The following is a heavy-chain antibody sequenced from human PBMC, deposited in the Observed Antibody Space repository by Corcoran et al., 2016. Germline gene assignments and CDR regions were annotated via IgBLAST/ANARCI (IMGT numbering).Heavy chain of an antibody. CDR3: ASQITMIVVAAFEI. J-gene: IGHJ3*02. Sequence: QVQLVQSGAEVKKPGSSVKVSCKASGGTFSSYAISWVRQAPGQGLEWMGGIIPIFGTANYAQKFQGRVTITADKSTSTAYMELSSLRSEDTAVDYWASQITMIVVAAFEIWGQGTMVTVSS. CDR2: IIPIFGTA. V-gene: IGHV1-69*06. D-gene: IGHD3-22*01. CDR1: GGTFSSYA.